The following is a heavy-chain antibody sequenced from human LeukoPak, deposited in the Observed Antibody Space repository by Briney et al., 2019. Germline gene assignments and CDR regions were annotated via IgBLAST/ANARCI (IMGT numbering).Heavy chain of an antibody. Sequence: GGSLRLSCAASGFTFDDYGMSGVRQAPGEGLGWGSGINWNGGSRGSADSVKGRFTISRDNAKNSLYLQMTSLRAEDTALYHCARALVLWSARHMRRHSNWFDPWGQGTLVTVSS. V-gene: IGHV3-20*01. J-gene: IGHJ5*02. CDR1: GFTFDDYG. D-gene: IGHD3-10*01. CDR3: ARALVLWSARHMRRHSNWFDP. CDR2: INWNGGSR.